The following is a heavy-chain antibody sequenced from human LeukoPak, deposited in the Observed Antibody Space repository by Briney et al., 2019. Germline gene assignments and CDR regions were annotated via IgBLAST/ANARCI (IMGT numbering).Heavy chain of an antibody. CDR2: ISGSGGST. CDR3: AKSGRVFDTSGYYWFPN. Sequence: WVRQAPGKGLEWVSAISGSGGSTYYADSVKGRFTISGDYSKNTLNLQMNSLRAEDTAVYYCAKSGRVFDTSGYYWFPNWGQGILVTVSS. J-gene: IGHJ4*02. D-gene: IGHD3-22*01. V-gene: IGHV3-23*01.